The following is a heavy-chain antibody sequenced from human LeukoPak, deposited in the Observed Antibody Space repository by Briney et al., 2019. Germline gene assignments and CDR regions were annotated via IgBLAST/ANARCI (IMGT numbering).Heavy chain of an antibody. CDR2: INSDGSST. J-gene: IGHJ3*02. D-gene: IGHD2-2*01. CDR1: GLTFSSYW. V-gene: IGHV3-74*01. CDR3: ARSPVEVDGFDI. Sequence: PGGSLRLSCAASGLTFSSYWMYWVRQAPGKGLVWVSRINSDGSSTSYADSVKGRCSISRDNAKNTLYLQMSSLRAEDTAVYYCARSPVEVDGFDIWGQGTMVTVSS.